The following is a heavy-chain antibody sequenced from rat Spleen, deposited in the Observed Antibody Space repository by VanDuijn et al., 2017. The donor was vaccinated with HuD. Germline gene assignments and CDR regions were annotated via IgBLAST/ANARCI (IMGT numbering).Heavy chain of an antibody. D-gene: IGHD4-1*01. J-gene: IGHJ2*01. V-gene: IGHV2-30*01. CDR2: MWTGGST. CDR1: GFSLTRYN. Sequence: QVQLKESGPGLVQPSQTLSLTCTVPGFSLTRYNVHWVRQPTGKGLQWMGVMWTGGSTEYNSALKSRLSISRDTSKSQVLLKMNSLHTDDTAMYFCARHGRGTFDYWGQGVMVTVSS. CDR3: ARHGRGTFDY.